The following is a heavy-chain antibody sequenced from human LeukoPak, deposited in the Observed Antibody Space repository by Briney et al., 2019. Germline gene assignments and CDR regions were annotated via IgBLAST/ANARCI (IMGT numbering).Heavy chain of an antibody. D-gene: IGHD4-17*01. CDR2: MNPNSGNT. J-gene: IGHJ4*02. CDR1: GYTFTSYD. Sequence: ASVKVSCKASGYTFTSYDINWVRQATGQGLEWMGWMNPNSGNTGYAQKFQGRVTITRNTSISTAYMELSSLRSEDTAVYYCASALGDYGDYFDYWGQGTLVTVSS. CDR3: ASALGDYGDYFDY. V-gene: IGHV1-8*03.